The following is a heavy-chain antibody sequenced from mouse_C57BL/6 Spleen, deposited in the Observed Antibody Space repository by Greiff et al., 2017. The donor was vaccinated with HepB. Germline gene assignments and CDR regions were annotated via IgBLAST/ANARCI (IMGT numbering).Heavy chain of an antibody. CDR2: IDPENGDT. CDR3: TTRGSGSY. J-gene: IGHJ3*01. Sequence: EVQLQQSGAELVRPGASVKLSCTASGFNIKDDYMHWVKQRPEQGLEWIGWIDPENGDTEYASKFQGKATITADTSSNTAYLQLSSLTSEDTAVYYCTTRGSGSYWGQGALVTVSA. V-gene: IGHV14-4*01. CDR1: GFNIKDDY. D-gene: IGHD6-1*01.